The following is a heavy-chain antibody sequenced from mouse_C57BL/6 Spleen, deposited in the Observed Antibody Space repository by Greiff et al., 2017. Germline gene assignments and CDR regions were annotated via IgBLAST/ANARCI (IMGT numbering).Heavy chain of an antibody. V-gene: IGHV1-22*01. J-gene: IGHJ1*03. CDR3: ASPYYGSSYWYFDV. D-gene: IGHD1-1*01. CDR1: GYTFTDYN. CDR2: INPNNGGT. Sequence: EVQLQQSGPELVKPGASVKMSCKASGYTFTDYNMHWVKQSHGKSLEWIGYINPNNGGTSYNQKFKGKATLTVNKSSSTAYMELRSLTSEDSAVYYCASPYYGSSYWYFDVWGTGTTVTVSS.